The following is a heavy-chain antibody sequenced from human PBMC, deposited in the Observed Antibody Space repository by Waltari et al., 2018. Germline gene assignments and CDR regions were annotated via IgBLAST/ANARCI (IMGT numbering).Heavy chain of an antibody. Sequence: EVQLVESGGGLVKPGGSLRLSCAASGFTFSSYSMNWVRQAPGKGLEWVSSISSSSSYIYYADSVKGRFTISRDNGKNSLYLQMNSLRAEDTAVYYCARGYDLWSGESETLYYFDYWGQGTLVTVSS. CDR2: ISSSSSYI. CDR3: ARGYDLWSGESETLYYFDY. CDR1: GFTFSSYS. D-gene: IGHD3-3*01. J-gene: IGHJ4*02. V-gene: IGHV3-21*01.